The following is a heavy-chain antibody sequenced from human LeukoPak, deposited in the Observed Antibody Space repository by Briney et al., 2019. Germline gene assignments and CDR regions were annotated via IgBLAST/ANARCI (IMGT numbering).Heavy chain of an antibody. J-gene: IGHJ6*02. D-gene: IGHD5-24*01. V-gene: IGHV4-59*01. CDR2: IYYSGST. CDR1: GVSISSYY. Sequence: SGTLSLTCTVSGVSISSYYWSWIRQPPGKGLEWIGYIYYSGSTNYNPSLKSRVTISVDTSKNQFSLKLSSVTAADTAVYYCARGGKRWLQLHGYYYYYGMDVWGQGTTVTVSS. CDR3: ARGGKRWLQLHGYYYYYGMDV.